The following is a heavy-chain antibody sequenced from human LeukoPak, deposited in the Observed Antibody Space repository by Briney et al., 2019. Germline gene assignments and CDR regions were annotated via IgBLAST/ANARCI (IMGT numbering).Heavy chain of an antibody. D-gene: IGHD2-21*01. V-gene: IGHV3-11*01. J-gene: IGHJ3*02. CDR3: ARYIPSCGGNCNDGFDI. CDR2: ISSSGSTI. CDR1: GFTFRDYY. Sequence: GGSLRLSCAASGFTFRDYYMSWIRQAPGKGLEWVSYISSSGSTIYYADSVKGRFTISRDNAKNSLYLQMNSLRAEDTAVYYCARYIPSCGGNCNDGFDIWGQGTMVSVSS.